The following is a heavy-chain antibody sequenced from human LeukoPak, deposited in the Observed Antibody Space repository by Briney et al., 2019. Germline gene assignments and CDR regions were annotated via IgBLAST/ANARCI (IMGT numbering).Heavy chain of an antibody. V-gene: IGHV3-11*01. CDR3: ARAGTMVRGVPTYYFDY. Sequence: KAGGSLRLSCAASGFSFSDYYMSWIRKAPGKGLEWVSYISSSGSTIYYADSVKGRFTISRDNAKNSLYLQMNSLRAEDTAVYYCARAGTMVRGVPTYYFDYWGQGTLVTVSS. CDR1: GFSFSDYY. CDR2: ISSSGSTI. J-gene: IGHJ4*02. D-gene: IGHD3-10*01.